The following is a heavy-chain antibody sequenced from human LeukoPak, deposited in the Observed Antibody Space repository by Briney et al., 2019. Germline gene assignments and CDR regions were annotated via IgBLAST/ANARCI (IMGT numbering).Heavy chain of an antibody. CDR2: IYYSGST. D-gene: IGHD5-18*01. Sequence: PSQTLSLTCTVSGGSISSGDYYWSWIRQPPGKGLEWIGYIYYSGSTYYNPSLKSRVTISADTSKNQFSLKLSSVTAADTAVYYCAREYSYGYLPDYWGQGTLVTVSS. V-gene: IGHV4-30-4*01. CDR1: GGSISSGDYY. CDR3: AREYSYGYLPDY. J-gene: IGHJ4*02.